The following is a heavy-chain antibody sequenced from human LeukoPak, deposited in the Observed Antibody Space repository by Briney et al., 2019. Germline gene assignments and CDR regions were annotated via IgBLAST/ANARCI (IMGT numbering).Heavy chain of an antibody. CDR3: ARRGAPHYGDYNS. Sequence: GGSLRLSCAASGFTFSSYEMNWVRQAPGKGLEWVSYISSSGSTIYYADSVKGRFTISRDNAKNSLYLQMNSLRAEDTAVYYCARRGAPHYGDYNSWGQGILVTVSS. J-gene: IGHJ4*02. CDR2: ISSSGSTI. CDR1: GFTFSSYE. D-gene: IGHD4-17*01. V-gene: IGHV3-48*03.